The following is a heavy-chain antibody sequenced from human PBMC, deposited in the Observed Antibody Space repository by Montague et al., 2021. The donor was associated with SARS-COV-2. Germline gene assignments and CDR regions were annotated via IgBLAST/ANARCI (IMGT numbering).Heavy chain of an antibody. CDR3: ARGGGYGGYALDY. CDR1: GDSINNYY. CDR2: IYYSGGANXYPSLDT. Sequence: SETLSLTCTVSGDSINNYYWSWIRQSPGKGLEYIGYIYYSGGANXYPSLDTNDNPSFESRVAISLDTSKYQFSLNLSSVTTANTAVYYCARGGGYGGYALDYWGQGTLVTVSS. J-gene: IGHJ4*02. D-gene: IGHD5-12*01. V-gene: IGHV4-59*01.